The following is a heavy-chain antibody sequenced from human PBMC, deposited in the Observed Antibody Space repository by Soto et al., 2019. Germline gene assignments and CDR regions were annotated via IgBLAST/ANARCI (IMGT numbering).Heavy chain of an antibody. J-gene: IGHJ4*02. V-gene: IGHV3-33*06. CDR2: IYYDGSNE. Sequence: GGSLTLSCAASGFTFSNHGMHWVRQAPGKGLEWVARIYYDGSNEYYADSVKGRFTISRDSSKNTLYLQMNSLRAEDTAVYYSGKGRGWGGFDKLDDWVQGTRDT. CDR1: GFTFSNHG. D-gene: IGHD3-16*01. CDR3: GKGRGWGGFDKLDD.